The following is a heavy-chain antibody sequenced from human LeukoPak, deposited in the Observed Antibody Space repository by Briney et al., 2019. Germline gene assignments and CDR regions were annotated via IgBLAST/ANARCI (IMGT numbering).Heavy chain of an antibody. CDR2: IKEDGSEQ. CDR1: GLTFSNFW. Sequence: GGSLRLSCVASGLTFSNFWMGWVRQAPGKGLEWVANIKEDGSEQYYVDSLKGRFTISRDNAKDSLYLQMNSLRAEDTAVYYCARDRGSREDGMDVWGQGTTVTVSS. J-gene: IGHJ6*02. D-gene: IGHD1-26*01. V-gene: IGHV3-7*05. CDR3: ARDRGSREDGMDV.